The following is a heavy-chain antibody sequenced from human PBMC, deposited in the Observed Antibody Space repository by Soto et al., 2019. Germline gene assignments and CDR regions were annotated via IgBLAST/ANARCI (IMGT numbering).Heavy chain of an antibody. Sequence: PGGFLRLSCAASGFTFSDYGMHWVRQTPDKGLEWLAVISYDGSTEYYRDSVKGRFTISRDNFENTLFLQMSGLRVEDTALYYCAKSEDDSSAYVGYFDYWGQGTLVNVSS. CDR2: ISYDGSTE. D-gene: IGHD3-22*01. CDR3: AKSEDDSSAYVGYFDY. CDR1: GFTFSDYG. V-gene: IGHV3-30*18. J-gene: IGHJ4*02.